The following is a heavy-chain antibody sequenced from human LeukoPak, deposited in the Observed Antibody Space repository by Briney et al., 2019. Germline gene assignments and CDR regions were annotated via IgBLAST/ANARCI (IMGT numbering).Heavy chain of an antibody. J-gene: IGHJ6*02. CDR3: ARGPERTGVGTRYYYDTDV. CDR1: GFTFSSYA. CDR2: ISYDGSNK. D-gene: IGHD2-8*01. Sequence: PGRSLRLSCAASGFTFSSYAMHWVRQAPGKGLEWVAVISYDGSNKYYADSVKGRFTISRDNSKNTLYLQMNSLRAEDTAVYYCARGPERTGVGTRYYYDTDVWGQGTTVTVSS. V-gene: IGHV3-30-3*01.